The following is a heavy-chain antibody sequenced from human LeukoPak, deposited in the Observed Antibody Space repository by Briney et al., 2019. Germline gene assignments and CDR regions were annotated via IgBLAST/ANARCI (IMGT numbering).Heavy chain of an antibody. CDR1: GFTFSSYS. CDR3: ARDLPLFGVAINWFDP. CDR2: ISSSSSTI. Sequence: PGGSLRLSCAASGFTFSSYSMNWVRQAPGKGLEWVSYISSSSSTIYYADSVKGRFTISRDNAKNSLYLQMNSLRAKDTAVYYCARDLPLFGVAINWFDPWGQGTLVTVSS. J-gene: IGHJ5*02. D-gene: IGHD3-3*01. V-gene: IGHV3-48*01.